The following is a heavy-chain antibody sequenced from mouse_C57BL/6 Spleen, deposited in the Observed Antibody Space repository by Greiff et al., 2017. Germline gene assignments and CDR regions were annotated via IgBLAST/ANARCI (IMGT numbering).Heavy chain of an antibody. D-gene: IGHD1-1*01. V-gene: IGHV1-64*01. CDR3: ARAFYYGSSGFDY. J-gene: IGHJ2*01. CDR1: GYTFTSYW. Sequence: VQLQQPGAELVKPGASVKLSCKASGYTFTSYWMHWVKQRPGQGLEWIGMIHPNSGSTNYNEKFKSKATLTVDKSSSTAYMQLSSLTSEDSAVYYCARAFYYGSSGFDYWGQGTTLTVSS. CDR2: IHPNSGST.